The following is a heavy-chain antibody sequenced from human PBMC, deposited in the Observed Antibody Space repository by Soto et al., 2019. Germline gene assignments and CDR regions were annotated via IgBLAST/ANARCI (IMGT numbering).Heavy chain of an antibody. J-gene: IGHJ4*02. D-gene: IGHD1-26*01. Sequence: SETPSLTRPFSGGSLTRGGFYLSWVPRHPGKGLEWIGYIYYSGSTYYNPSLNSRVTISVDTSKNQFSLKLSSVTAADTAVYYCARDRNSGSSYFDYWGQGTLVTVSS. CDR3: ARDRNSGSSYFDY. CDR1: GGSLTRGGFY. CDR2: IYYSGST. V-gene: IGHV4-31*03.